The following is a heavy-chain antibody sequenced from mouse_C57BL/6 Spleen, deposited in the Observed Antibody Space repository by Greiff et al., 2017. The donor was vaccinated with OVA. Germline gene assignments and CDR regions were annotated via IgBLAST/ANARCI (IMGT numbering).Heavy chain of an antibody. CDR1: GYAFSSYW. Sequence: VQLVESGAELVKPGASVKISCKASGYAFSSYWMNWVKQRPGKGLEWIGQIYPGDGDTNYNGKFKGKATLTADKSSSTAYMQLSSLTSEDSAVYFCARSIYDGYYYAMDYWGQGTSVTVSS. CDR3: ARSIYDGYYYAMDY. V-gene: IGHV1-80*01. D-gene: IGHD2-3*01. CDR2: IYPGDGDT. J-gene: IGHJ4*01.